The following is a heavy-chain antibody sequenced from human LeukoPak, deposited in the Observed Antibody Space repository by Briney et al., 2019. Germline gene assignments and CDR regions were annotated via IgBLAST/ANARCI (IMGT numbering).Heavy chain of an antibody. CDR2: ISSSGNII. D-gene: IGHD4-17*01. Sequence: GGSLRLSCAASGFTFSDYYMSWIRQAPGKGLEWVSYISSSGNIIYSADSVKGRFTISRDNAKNSLYLQINSLRAEDTAVYYCAKVATVTTIDYWGQGTLVTLSS. V-gene: IGHV3-11*01. CDR1: GFTFSDYY. J-gene: IGHJ4*02. CDR3: AKVATVTTIDY.